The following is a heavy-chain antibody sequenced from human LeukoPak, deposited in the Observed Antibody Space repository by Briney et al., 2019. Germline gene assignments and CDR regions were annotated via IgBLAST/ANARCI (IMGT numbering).Heavy chain of an antibody. CDR1: GGSISSYY. CDR3: ARRFSSSSGRRFDP. J-gene: IGHJ5*02. CDR2: IHGSGGS. V-gene: IGHV4-59*01. Sequence: SETLSLTCTVSGGSISSYYWSWIRQPPGKGLEWIGCIHGSGGSDYNPSLKSRVTMSVDTSESQFSLTLNSVTAADTAVYYCARRFSSSSGRRFDPWGQGTLVTVSS. D-gene: IGHD6-6*01.